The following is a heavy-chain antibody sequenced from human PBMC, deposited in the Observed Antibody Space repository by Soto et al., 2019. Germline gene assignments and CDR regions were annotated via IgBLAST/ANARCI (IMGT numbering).Heavy chain of an antibody. J-gene: IGHJ4*02. CDR1: GGSISNTSYY. V-gene: IGHV4-39*01. Sequence: LQLQESGPELVKPSETLSLTCSVSGGSISNTSYYWGWIRQSPGKGLEWLGNIYFSGTAYYTPSLRRRVTMSVDTSKNQFCLQFNSMTAADTGVYYCARGAPGPSPNSCFDFWGQGTLVTVSS. CDR2: IYFSGTA. D-gene: IGHD3-16*01. CDR3: ARGAPGPSPNSCFDF.